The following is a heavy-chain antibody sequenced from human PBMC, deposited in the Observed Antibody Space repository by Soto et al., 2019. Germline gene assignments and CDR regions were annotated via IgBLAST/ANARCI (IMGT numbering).Heavy chain of an antibody. Sequence: QVQLVQSGAEVKKPGSSVKVSCKASGGTFSSYAISWVRQAPGQGLERMGGIIPIFGTANYAQKFQGRVTITADESTSTAYMELSSLRSEDTAVYYCARGYSMGATYYFDYWGQGTLVTVSS. V-gene: IGHV1-69*01. CDR1: GGTFSSYA. J-gene: IGHJ4*02. CDR3: ARGYSMGATYYFDY. D-gene: IGHD1-26*01. CDR2: IIPIFGTA.